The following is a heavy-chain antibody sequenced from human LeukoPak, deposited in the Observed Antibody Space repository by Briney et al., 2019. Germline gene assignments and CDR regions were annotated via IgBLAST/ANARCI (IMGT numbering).Heavy chain of an antibody. CDR2: INPSGSST. V-gene: IGHV1-46*01. J-gene: IGHJ5*02. CDR3: ARKNSGGDYAWWFDP. CDR1: GYAFTRHY. D-gene: IGHD2-21*01. Sequence: ASVKVSCKASGYAFTRHYMHWVRQAPGQGLEWMGLINPSGSSTIYTQKFQGRVTMTRDMSTSTDYMELSSLRSEDTAVYYCARKNSGGDYAWWFDPWGQGTLVTGSS.